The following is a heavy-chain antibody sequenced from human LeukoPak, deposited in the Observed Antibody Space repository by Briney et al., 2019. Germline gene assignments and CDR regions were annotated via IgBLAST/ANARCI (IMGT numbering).Heavy chain of an antibody. D-gene: IGHD3-22*01. J-gene: IGHJ3*02. V-gene: IGHV4-4*07. CDR2: IYTSGST. CDR3: ARAGYYYDSSGDRAFDI. Sequence: TSETLSLTCTVPGGSISSYYWSWIRQPAGEGLEWLGRIYTSGSTNYNPSLKSRVTMSVDTSKNQFSLRLNSVTAADTAVYYCARAGYYYDSSGDRAFDIWGQGTMVTVSS. CDR1: GGSISSYY.